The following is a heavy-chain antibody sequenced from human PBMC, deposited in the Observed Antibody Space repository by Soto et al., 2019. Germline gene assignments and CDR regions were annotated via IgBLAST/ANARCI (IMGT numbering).Heavy chain of an antibody. CDR3: ARDRYAGYDSWTGFPNDY. D-gene: IGHD3-3*01. CDR1: GFAFMSYT. Sequence: LRLSCAASGFAFMSYTMNWVRQAPGKGLEWVSSMTSSGAYIYHADSVKGRFTISRDNAKNSLYLEMNSLRVEDTAVYYCARDRYAGYDSWTGFPNDYWGRGTLVTVSS. J-gene: IGHJ4*02. CDR2: MTSSGAYI. V-gene: IGHV3-21*01.